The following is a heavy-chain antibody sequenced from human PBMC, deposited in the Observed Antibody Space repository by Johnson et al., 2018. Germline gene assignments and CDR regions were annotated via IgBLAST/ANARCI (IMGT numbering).Heavy chain of an antibody. CDR3: AKDRSGIVGAPDCQY. Sequence: VQLVESGGGLVQPGGSLRLSCAASGFTFSSYAMSWVRQAPGKGLEWVSAISGGGGSTYYADSVKGRFTISRDNCKNTLYLQMNSLRAEDTAVYYCAKDRSGIVGAPDCQYWGQGTLVTVSS. D-gene: IGHD1-26*01. J-gene: IGHJ1*01. V-gene: IGHV3-23*04. CDR2: ISGGGGST. CDR1: GFTFSSYA.